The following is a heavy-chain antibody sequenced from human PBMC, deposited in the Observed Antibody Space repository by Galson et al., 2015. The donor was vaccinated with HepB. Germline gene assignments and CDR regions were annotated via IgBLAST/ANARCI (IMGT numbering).Heavy chain of an antibody. J-gene: IGHJ4*02. Sequence: CAISGDSVSSNSAAWNWIRQSPSRGLEWLGRTYYRSKWYNDYAVSVKSRITINPDTSKNQFSLQLNSVTPEDTAVYYCARDRTYDSSCYYSPDFDYWCQGTLVTVSS. V-gene: IGHV6-1*01. CDR2: TYYRSKWYN. CDR1: GDSVSSNSAA. CDR3: ARDRTYDSSCYYSPDFDY. D-gene: IGHD3-22*01.